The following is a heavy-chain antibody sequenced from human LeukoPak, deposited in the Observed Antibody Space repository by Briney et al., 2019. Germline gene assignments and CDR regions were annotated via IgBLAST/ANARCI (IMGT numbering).Heavy chain of an antibody. CDR1: GYSFTSYW. CDR2: IYPGDSDT. Sequence: GESLKISCKGSGYSFTSYWIGWVRQMPGKGLEWMGIIYPGDSDTRYNPSFQGQVTISADKSISTAYLQWSSLKASDTAMYYCARLTVDTADISYFDYWGQGTLVTVSS. V-gene: IGHV5-51*01. J-gene: IGHJ4*02. D-gene: IGHD5-18*01. CDR3: ARLTVDTADISYFDY.